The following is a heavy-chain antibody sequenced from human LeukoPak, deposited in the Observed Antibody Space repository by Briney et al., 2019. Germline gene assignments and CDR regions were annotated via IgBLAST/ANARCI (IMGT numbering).Heavy chain of an antibody. Sequence: ASVKVSCKASGGTFSNYAISRVRQAPGQGLEWMGGIIPIFGTTNYAQKFQGRVTITADESTSTAYMELSSLRSPDTAVYYCARDQGYFPTWGQGTLVTVSS. CDR1: GGTFSNYA. CDR2: IIPIFGTT. V-gene: IGHV1-69*13. CDR3: ARDQGYFPT. D-gene: IGHD6-13*01. J-gene: IGHJ5*02.